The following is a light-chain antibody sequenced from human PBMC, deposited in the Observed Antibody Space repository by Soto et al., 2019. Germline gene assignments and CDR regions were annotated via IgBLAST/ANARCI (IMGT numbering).Light chain of an antibody. J-gene: IGKJ1*01. Sequence: EIVMTQSPATLSVSPGERATLSCRASQSVSSNLAWYQQKPGQAPRLLIYGASTRATGIPARFSGSGSGTDFTLTISSLEPEEFALYYCHQRQGWPRTVGQGTKVDIK. CDR1: QSVSSN. CDR3: HQRQGWPRT. V-gene: IGKV3-15*01. CDR2: GAS.